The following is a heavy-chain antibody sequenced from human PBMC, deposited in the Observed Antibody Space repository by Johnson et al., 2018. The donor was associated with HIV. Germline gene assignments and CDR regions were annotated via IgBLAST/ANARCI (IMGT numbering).Heavy chain of an antibody. CDR3: ARDWELGAFDI. Sequence: VQLVESGGGLIQPGGSLRLSCAASGFTVSSNYMSWVRQAPGKGLEWVSVIYSGGSTYYADSVKGRFTISRDNSKNTLYLQMNSRRAKDTAVYYCARDWELGAFDIWGQGTMVTVSS. CDR2: IYSGGST. V-gene: IGHV3-66*03. D-gene: IGHD1-7*01. J-gene: IGHJ3*02. CDR1: GFTVSSNY.